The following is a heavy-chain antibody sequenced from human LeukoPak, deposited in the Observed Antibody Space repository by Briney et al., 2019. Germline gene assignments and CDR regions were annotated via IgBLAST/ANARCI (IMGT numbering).Heavy chain of an antibody. D-gene: IGHD2-2*01. Sequence: GGSLGLSCAASGFTFSSYSMNWVRQAPGKGLEWVSSISSSSSYIYYADSVKGRFTISRDNAKNSLYLQMNSLRAEDTAVYYCARDQAYCSSTSCYYYYYYGMDVWGQGTTVTVSS. CDR3: ARDQAYCSSTSCYYYYYYGMDV. CDR2: ISSSSSYI. CDR1: GFTFSSYS. J-gene: IGHJ6*02. V-gene: IGHV3-21*01.